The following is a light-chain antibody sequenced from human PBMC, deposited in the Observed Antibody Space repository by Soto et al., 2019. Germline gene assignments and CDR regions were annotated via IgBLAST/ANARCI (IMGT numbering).Light chain of an antibody. CDR2: AAS. Sequence: IQMTQSPSSLSASVGDRVTITCRGSQSISSYLNWYQQKPGKAPKLLIYAASSLQSGVPSRFSGIGSGTDFTLTISSLQPEDFATYYCQQSYSTLRWTFGQGTKVDIK. CDR3: QQSYSTLRWT. CDR1: QSISSY. J-gene: IGKJ1*01. V-gene: IGKV1-39*01.